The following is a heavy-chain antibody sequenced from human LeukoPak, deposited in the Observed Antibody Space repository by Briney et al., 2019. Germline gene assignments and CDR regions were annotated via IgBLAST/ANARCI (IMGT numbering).Heavy chain of an antibody. D-gene: IGHD3-22*01. CDR3: ARAYYYDSSGYYPN. J-gene: IGHJ4*02. CDR1: GFTFSSYP. V-gene: IGHV3-30-3*01. Sequence: GGSLRLSCAASGFTFSSYPMHWVRQAPGKGLEWVAVISNDGSNKYYADSVKGRFTISRDNSKNTLYLQMNSLRAEDTAVYYCARAYYYDSSGYYPNWGQGTLVTVSS. CDR2: ISNDGSNK.